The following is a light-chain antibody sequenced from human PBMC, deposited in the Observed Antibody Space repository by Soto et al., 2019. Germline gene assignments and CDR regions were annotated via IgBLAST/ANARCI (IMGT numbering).Light chain of an antibody. Sequence: EIVLTQSPGTRSLSPGERATLSCRASQSVTNSLAWYQQKPGQAPRLLVYDASNRATGIPTRFSGSGSGTDFTLTISNLEPEDFAVYYCQQHISWPLTFGGGTKVDIK. J-gene: IGKJ4*01. CDR2: DAS. CDR1: QSVTNS. CDR3: QQHISWPLT. V-gene: IGKV3-11*01.